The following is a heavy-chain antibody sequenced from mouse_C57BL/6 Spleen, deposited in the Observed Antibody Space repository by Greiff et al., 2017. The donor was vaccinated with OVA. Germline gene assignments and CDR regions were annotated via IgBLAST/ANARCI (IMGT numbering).Heavy chain of an antibody. V-gene: IGHV1-53*01. J-gene: IGHJ4*01. D-gene: IGHD2-4*01. Sequence: VQLQQPGTELVKPGASVKLSCKASGYTFTSYWMHWVKQRPGQGLEWIGNINPSNGGTNYNEKFKSKATLTVDKSSSTAYMQLSSLTSEDSAVYYCARFDYDFYYAMDYWGQGTSVTVSS. CDR3: ARFDYDFYYAMDY. CDR2: INPSNGGT. CDR1: GYTFTSYW.